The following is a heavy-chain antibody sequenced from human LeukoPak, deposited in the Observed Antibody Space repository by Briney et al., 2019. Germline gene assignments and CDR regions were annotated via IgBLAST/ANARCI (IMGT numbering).Heavy chain of an antibody. J-gene: IGHJ4*02. D-gene: IGHD6-19*01. CDR1: GFIFSNAW. Sequence: GGSLRLSCAASGFIFSNAWMNWVRQAPGKGLEWVGRIKSESDGGAIDYGAPVKGRFTMSRDDSKNTLYLQMNSLRAEDTAVYYCARAPAVAGIGDYWGQGTLVTVSS. V-gene: IGHV3-15*07. CDR3: ARAPAVAGIGDY. CDR2: IKSESDGGAI.